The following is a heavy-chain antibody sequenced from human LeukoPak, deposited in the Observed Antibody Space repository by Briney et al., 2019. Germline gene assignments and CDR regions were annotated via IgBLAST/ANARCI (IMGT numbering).Heavy chain of an antibody. Sequence: PSGSLSLTCAAYGWSFSGYYRSWIRQPPGKGLEWIGEINHSGSTNYNPSLKSRVTISVDTSKNQFSLQLSTVTAADTAVYYCARGVRGYMDVWGKGNTVTVSS. D-gene: IGHD2-21*01. CDR3: ARGVRGYMDV. CDR2: INHSGST. J-gene: IGHJ6*03. V-gene: IGHV4-34*01. CDR1: GWSFSGYY.